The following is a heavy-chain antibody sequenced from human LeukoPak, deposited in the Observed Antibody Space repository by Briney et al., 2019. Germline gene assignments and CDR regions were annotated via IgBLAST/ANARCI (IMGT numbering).Heavy chain of an antibody. Sequence: PSETLSLTCAVYGGSFSGYYWSWIRQPPGKGLEWIGEINHSGSTNYNPSLKSRVTISVDTSKNQFSLKLSSVTAADTAVYYCARDSTHYDILTGYYHTGLFDYWGQGTLVTVSS. V-gene: IGHV4-34*01. CDR1: GGSFSGYY. D-gene: IGHD3-9*01. CDR3: ARDSTHYDILTGYYHTGLFDY. J-gene: IGHJ4*02. CDR2: INHSGST.